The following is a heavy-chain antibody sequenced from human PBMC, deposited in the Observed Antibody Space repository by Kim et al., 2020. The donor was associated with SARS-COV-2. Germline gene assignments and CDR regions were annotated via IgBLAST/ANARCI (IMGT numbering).Heavy chain of an antibody. Sequence: YTPSLKSRVTISVDTSKNQFSLKLSSVTAADTAVYYCARRALRAGGYFDYWGQGTLVTVSS. CDR3: ARRALRAGGYFDY. V-gene: IGHV4-39*01. D-gene: IGHD2-8*02. J-gene: IGHJ4*02.